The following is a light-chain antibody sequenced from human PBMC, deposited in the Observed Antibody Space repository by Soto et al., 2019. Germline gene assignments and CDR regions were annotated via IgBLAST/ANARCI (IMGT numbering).Light chain of an antibody. CDR1: SSDVGGYTY. J-gene: IGLJ1*01. CDR3: SSYTSSSTLYV. CDR2: EVN. Sequence: QSVLTQPASVSVSPRQSITMSCTGASSDVGGYTYVSWYQQHPGKAPKLMIYEVNNRPSGVSNRFSGSKPGNTASLTISGLQAEDEADYYCSSYTSSSTLYVFGTGTKVTVL. V-gene: IGLV2-14*01.